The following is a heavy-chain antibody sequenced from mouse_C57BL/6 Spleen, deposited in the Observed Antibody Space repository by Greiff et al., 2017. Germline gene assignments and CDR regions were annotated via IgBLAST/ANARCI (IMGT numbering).Heavy chain of an antibody. V-gene: IGHV1-64*01. J-gene: IGHJ1*03. Sequence: VQLQQSGAELVKPGASVKLSCKASGYTFTSYWMHWVKQRPGQGLEWIGMIHPNSGSTNYNEKFKSKATLTVDKSSSTAYMQLSSLTSEDSAVYYGARYGDIIYYDYENWYFDVWGTGTTVTVAS. CDR1: GYTFTSYW. CDR3: ARYGDIIYYDYENWYFDV. CDR2: IHPNSGST. D-gene: IGHD2-4*01.